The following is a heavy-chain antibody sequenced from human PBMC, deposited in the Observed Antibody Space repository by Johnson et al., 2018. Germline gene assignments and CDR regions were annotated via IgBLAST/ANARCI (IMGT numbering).Heavy chain of an antibody. Sequence: QVQLQQWGAGLLKPSETLSLTCAVYGGSFSGYYWSWIRQPPGKGLEWIGEINHSGSTNYNPSLKSRVTISVDTSKNQFSLKLGSVTAADTAVYYCGRATYYYDRSGEVEYFQHWGQGTLVTVSS. CDR3: GRATYYYDRSGEVEYFQH. CDR2: INHSGST. CDR1: GGSFSGYY. D-gene: IGHD3-22*01. J-gene: IGHJ1*01. V-gene: IGHV4-34*01.